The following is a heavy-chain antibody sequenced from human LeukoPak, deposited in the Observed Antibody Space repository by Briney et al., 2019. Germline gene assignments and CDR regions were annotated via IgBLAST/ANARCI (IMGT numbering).Heavy chain of an antibody. CDR3: AKDALGSIAVGDY. D-gene: IGHD6-19*01. J-gene: IGHJ4*02. V-gene: IGHV3-30*02. CDR1: GFTFSSYG. Sequence: GGSLRLSCAASGFTFSSYGMHWVRQAPGKGLEWVAFIRYDGSNKYYADSVKGRFTISRDNSKNTLYLQMNSLRAEDTAVYYCAKDALGSIAVGDYWGQGTLVTVSS. CDR2: IRYDGSNK.